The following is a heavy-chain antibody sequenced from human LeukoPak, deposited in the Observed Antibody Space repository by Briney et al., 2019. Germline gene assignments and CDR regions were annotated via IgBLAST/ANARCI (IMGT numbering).Heavy chain of an antibody. D-gene: IGHD3-16*01. J-gene: IGHJ4*02. CDR2: IYYSGST. CDR1: GGSINSYY. CDR3: VAPYFDF. V-gene: IGHV4-59*12. Sequence: SETLSLTCTVSGGSINSYYWSWIRQPPGKGLEWIGYIYYSGSTNYNPSLKSRVTISIDTSKNQFSLKLSSVTAADTAVYYCVAPYFDFWGQGTLVTVSS.